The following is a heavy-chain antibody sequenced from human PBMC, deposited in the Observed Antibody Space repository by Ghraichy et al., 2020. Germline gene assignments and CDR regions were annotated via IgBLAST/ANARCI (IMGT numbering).Heavy chain of an antibody. Sequence: ASVKVSCKASGYTFTSYYMHWVRQAPGQGLEWMGIINPSGGSTSYAQKFQGRVTMTRDTSTSTVYMELSSLRSEDTAVYYCARDGESSGVQGVRSSWRYNWFDPWGQGTLVTVSS. CDR2: INPSGGST. J-gene: IGHJ5*02. CDR3: ARDGESSGVQGVRSSWRYNWFDP. V-gene: IGHV1-46*01. D-gene: IGHD3-10*01. CDR1: GYTFTSYY.